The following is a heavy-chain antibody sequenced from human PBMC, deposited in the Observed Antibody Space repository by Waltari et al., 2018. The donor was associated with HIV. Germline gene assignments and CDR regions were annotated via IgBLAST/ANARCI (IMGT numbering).Heavy chain of an antibody. Sequence: EVQLVESGGGLVQPGGSLRLSCAAYGFTFSSYEMNWVRQAPGKGLEWVSYISSSGSTIYYADSVKGRFTISRDNAKNSLYLQMNSLRAEDTAVYYCARPSASLYFDYWGQGTLVTVSS. CDR1: GFTFSSYE. CDR2: ISSSGSTI. D-gene: IGHD1-26*01. CDR3: ARPSASLYFDY. J-gene: IGHJ4*02. V-gene: IGHV3-48*03.